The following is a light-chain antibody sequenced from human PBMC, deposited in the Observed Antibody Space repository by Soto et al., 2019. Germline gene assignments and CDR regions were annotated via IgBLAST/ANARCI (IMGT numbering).Light chain of an antibody. V-gene: IGLV1-44*01. CDR2: SDD. CDR1: GSNVGSNT. J-gene: IGLJ2*01. CDR3: AAWDDSLNGVL. Sequence: QSVLTQPPSASGTPGQWVTISCSGSGSNVGSNTVNWYRQLPGTAPKLLIYSDDQQPSGVPDRFSGSKSGTSASLAISRLQSEDEADDYCAAWDDSLNGVLFGGGTKVTVL.